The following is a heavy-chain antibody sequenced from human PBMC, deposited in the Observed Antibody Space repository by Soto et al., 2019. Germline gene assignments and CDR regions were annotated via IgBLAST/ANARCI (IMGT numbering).Heavy chain of an antibody. D-gene: IGHD3-10*01. V-gene: IGHV5-10-1*01. CDR3: ARLLIFYGSKYGMDV. J-gene: IGHJ6*02. CDR2: IDPSDSYT. CDR1: GYSFTSYW. Sequence: PGESLQISCKGSGYSFTSYWVSWVRQMPGKGLEWMGRIDPSDSYTNYSPSFQGHVTISADKSISTAYLQWSNLKASDTAMYYCARLLIFYGSKYGMDVWGQGTTVTVSS.